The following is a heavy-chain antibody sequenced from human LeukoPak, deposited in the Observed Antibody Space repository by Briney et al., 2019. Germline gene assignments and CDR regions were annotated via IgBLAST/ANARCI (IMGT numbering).Heavy chain of an antibody. CDR3: ARDQGGLQDY. D-gene: IGHD2-15*01. CDR1: GGSISSGGYY. CDR2: IYHSGST. Sequence: SQTLSLTCTVSGGSISSGGYYWSWIRQPPGKGLEWIGYIYHSGSTYYNPSLKSRVTISVDRSKNQFSLKLSSVTAADTAVYYCARDQGGLQDYWGQGTLVTVSS. V-gene: IGHV4-30-2*01. J-gene: IGHJ4*02.